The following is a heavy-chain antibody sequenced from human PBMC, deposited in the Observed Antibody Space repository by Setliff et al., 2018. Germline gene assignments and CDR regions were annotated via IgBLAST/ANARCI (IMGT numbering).Heavy chain of an antibody. CDR3: ARGGYRAEYGDYGDAFDN. Sequence: ASVKVSCKASGYTFTGYYMHWVRQAPGQGLEWMGWINPNSGGTNYAQKLQGRVTMTTDTSTSTAYMELRSLRSDDTAVYYWARGGYRAEYGDYGDAFDNWGQGTMVTVSS. CDR1: GYTFTGYY. J-gene: IGHJ3*02. D-gene: IGHD4-17*01. V-gene: IGHV1-2*02. CDR2: INPNSGGT.